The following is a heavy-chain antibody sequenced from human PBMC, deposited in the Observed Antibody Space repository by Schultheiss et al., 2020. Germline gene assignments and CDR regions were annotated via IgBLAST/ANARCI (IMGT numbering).Heavy chain of an antibody. V-gene: IGHV3-23*01. CDR1: GFTFSSYA. CDR2: ISGSGGTT. CDR3: ARGGSAYYYYYGMDV. J-gene: IGHJ6*02. D-gene: IGHD3-10*01. Sequence: WGSLRLSCAASGFTFSSYAMSWVRQAPGKGLEWVSAISGSGGTTYYADSVKGRFTIARDNSKNTVYLLMNSLRAEDTAVYYCARGGSAYYYYYGMDVWGQGTTVTVSS.